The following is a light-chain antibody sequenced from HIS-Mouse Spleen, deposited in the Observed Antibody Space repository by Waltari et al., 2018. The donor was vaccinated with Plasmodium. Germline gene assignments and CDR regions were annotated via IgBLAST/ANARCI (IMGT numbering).Light chain of an antibody. CDR3: QSADSSGTPNWV. CDR2: KDS. Sequence: SYELTQPPSVSVSPGQTARITCSGDALPKQYAYWYQQKPGQAPVLVLYKDSERPSGTPGRFSGCSSGKTITLTIRGVQAEDEADYYCQSADSSGTPNWVFGGGTKLTVL. J-gene: IGLJ3*02. V-gene: IGLV3-25*03. CDR1: ALPKQY.